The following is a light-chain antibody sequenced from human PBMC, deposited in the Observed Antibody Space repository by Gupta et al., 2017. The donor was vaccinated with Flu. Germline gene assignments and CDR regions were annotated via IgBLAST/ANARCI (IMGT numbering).Light chain of an antibody. J-gene: IGKJ5*01. Sequence: EIALTQSPATLSLSPGESATLSCRASYSVSSYLAWYQQKPGQDPRFLIYDASNRATGIPARFSGSGSATEVTLTISSLQHEDYAAYYCQQRSNWPPATFGQGTRLEIK. CDR1: YSVSSY. CDR3: QQRSNWPPAT. V-gene: IGKV3-11*01. CDR2: DAS.